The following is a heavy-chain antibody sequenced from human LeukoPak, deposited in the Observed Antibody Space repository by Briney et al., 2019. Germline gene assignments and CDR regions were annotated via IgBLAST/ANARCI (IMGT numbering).Heavy chain of an antibody. J-gene: IGHJ5*02. CDR1: GYTFTGYY. Sequence: GASVKVSCKASGYTFTGYYMHWVRQATGQGLEWMGWMNPNSGNTGYAQKFQGRVTITRNTSISTAYMELSSLRSEDTAVYYCARGPRVLWFGEPTANWFDPWGQGTLVTVSS. V-gene: IGHV1-8*03. CDR3: ARGPRVLWFGEPTANWFDP. CDR2: MNPNSGNT. D-gene: IGHD3-10*01.